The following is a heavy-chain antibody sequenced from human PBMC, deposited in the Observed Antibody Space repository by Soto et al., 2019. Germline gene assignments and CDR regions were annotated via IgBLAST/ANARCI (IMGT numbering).Heavy chain of an antibody. Sequence: SETLSLTCTVSGGSISSYYWSWIRQPPGKGPEWIGYIHYSGSTNYNPSLKSRVTMSVDTSKNQFSLKLNSVTAADTAVYYCARYEQYYQHWGQGALVTVSS. J-gene: IGHJ1*01. V-gene: IGHV4-59*08. CDR1: GGSISSYY. CDR2: IHYSGST. CDR3: ARYEQYYQH. D-gene: IGHD3-16*01.